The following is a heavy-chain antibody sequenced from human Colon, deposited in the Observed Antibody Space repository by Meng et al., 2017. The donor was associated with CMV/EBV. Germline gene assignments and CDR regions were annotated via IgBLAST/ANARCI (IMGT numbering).Heavy chain of an antibody. CDR1: GFTFSRFE. Sequence: GESLKISCTASGFTFSRFEMNWVRQAPGKGLEWVSHISGSGNVIYYAESVKGRFTISRDNAKNSLYLQMNNLRAEDTAVYYCARGAYYYDSSGIDYFDYWGQGTLVTVSS. CDR3: ARGAYYYDSSGIDYFDY. V-gene: IGHV3-48*03. J-gene: IGHJ4*01. D-gene: IGHD3-22*01. CDR2: ISGSGNVI.